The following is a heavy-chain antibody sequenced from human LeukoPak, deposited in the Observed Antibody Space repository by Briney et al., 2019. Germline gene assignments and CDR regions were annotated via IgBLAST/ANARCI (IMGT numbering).Heavy chain of an antibody. CDR3: ARGPPLFDP. CDR2: IDLSGSTL. J-gene: IGHJ5*02. CDR1: GFTFSSYT. Sequence: GGSLRLSCAASGFTFSSYTMNWVRQAPGKGLEWVSYIDLSGSTLYYVDSAKGRFTISRDNSKNPLYLQMNSLRAEDTAVYYCARGPPLFDPWGQGTLVAVSS. V-gene: IGHV3-48*04.